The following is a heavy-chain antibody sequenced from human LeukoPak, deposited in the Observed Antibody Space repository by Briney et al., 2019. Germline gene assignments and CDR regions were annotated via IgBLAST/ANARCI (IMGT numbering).Heavy chain of an antibody. D-gene: IGHD2-2*01. J-gene: IGHJ2*01. CDR3: AKVEGRVVPAANWYFDL. CDR2: ISYDGSNK. CDR1: GFTFSSYG. Sequence: GGSLRLSCAASGFTFSSYGMHWVRQAPGKGLEWVAVISYDGSNKYYADSVKGRFTISRDNSKNTLYLQMNTLRVEDTAVYYCAKVEGRVVPAANWYFDLWGRGTLVTVSS. V-gene: IGHV3-30*18.